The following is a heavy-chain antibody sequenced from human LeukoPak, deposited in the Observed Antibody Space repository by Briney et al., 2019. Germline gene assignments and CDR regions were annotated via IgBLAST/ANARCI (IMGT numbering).Heavy chain of an antibody. J-gene: IGHJ4*02. CDR2: IGGYGTTT. CDR1: EFTFRNYG. CDR3: AREGYSSGSRTGIDY. V-gene: IGHV3-23*01. Sequence: GGSLRLSCAASEFTFRNYGMSWVRQAPGKGLEWVSAIGGYGTTTYYADSVKGRFTISRDNSKNTLFLQMNSLRIDDTAVYYCAREGYSSGSRTGIDYWGQGTLVTVSS. D-gene: IGHD5-18*01.